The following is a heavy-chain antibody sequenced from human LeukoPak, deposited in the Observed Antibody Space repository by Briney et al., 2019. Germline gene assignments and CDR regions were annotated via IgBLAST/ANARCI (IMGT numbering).Heavy chain of an antibody. D-gene: IGHD3-10*01. CDR3: AKVDYYGSGSYYDY. V-gene: IGHV3-23*01. J-gene: IGHJ4*02. Sequence: SVKGRFTISRDSSKNTLFLQMNSLRAEDTAVYYCAKVDYYGSGSYYDYWGQGTLVTVSS.